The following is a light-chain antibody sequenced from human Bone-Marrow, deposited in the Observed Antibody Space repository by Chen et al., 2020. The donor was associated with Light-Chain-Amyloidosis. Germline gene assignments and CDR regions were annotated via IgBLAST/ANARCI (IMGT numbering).Light chain of an antibody. V-gene: IGLV2-14*03. CDR1: RSDVGGYNF. CDR3: AAWDGSLSGYV. J-gene: IGLJ1*01. Sequence: QSALTLPASVSGCPVQSITISCTGTRSDVGGYNFVSWYQQLPGKAPKLLIYDVTNRPSGVSYRFSGAKSGTSAYLAISGLRSVDEADYYCAAWDGSLSGYVFGTGTKVIVL. CDR2: DVT.